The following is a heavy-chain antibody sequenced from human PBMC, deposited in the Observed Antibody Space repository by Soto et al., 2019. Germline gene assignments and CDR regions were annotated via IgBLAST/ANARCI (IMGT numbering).Heavy chain of an antibody. CDR3: AKDVTWGIENAFDI. J-gene: IGHJ3*02. V-gene: IGHV3-23*01. CDR1: GFTFSSYA. D-gene: IGHD7-27*01. Sequence: GGSLRLSCAASGFTFSSYAMSWVRQAPGKGREWVSAIRGSGGSTYYGDSVKCRFTISRDNAKNTLYLQMNSLRAEDTAVDYCAKDVTWGIENAFDIWGQGTMVTGSS. CDR2: IRGSGGST.